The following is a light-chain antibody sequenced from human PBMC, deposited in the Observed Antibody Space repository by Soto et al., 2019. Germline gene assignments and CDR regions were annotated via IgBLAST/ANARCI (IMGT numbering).Light chain of an antibody. V-gene: IGKV3-20*01. CDR2: GAS. CDR1: QSVSSSY. J-gene: IGKJ3*01. Sequence: EIVLSQSPGTLSLSPGERATLSCRASQSVSSSYLAWYQQKPGHAPRLLISGASSRATGIPDRFSGSGSGTDFTLTISRLEHDDFAVYYCQQYGGSPPFTFGAGTKVDIK. CDR3: QQYGGSPPFT.